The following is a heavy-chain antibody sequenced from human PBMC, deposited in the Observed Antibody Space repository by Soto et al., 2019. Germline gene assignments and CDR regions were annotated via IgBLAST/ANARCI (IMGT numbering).Heavy chain of an antibody. D-gene: IGHD1-26*01. V-gene: IGHV2-5*02. CDR3: AHPYSCHCYSFDY. CDR2: IYWDGDK. Sequence: QITLKESGPTLVKPTQTLTLTCTFSGFSLRMNEMGVGWIRQPPGKALEWLALIYWDGDKRYSPSLKSRRTVAQGTAHHHLVLTMTNMDPVDPATYYCAHPYSCHCYSFDYWGQGILVTVSS. CDR1: GFSLRMNEMG. J-gene: IGHJ4*02.